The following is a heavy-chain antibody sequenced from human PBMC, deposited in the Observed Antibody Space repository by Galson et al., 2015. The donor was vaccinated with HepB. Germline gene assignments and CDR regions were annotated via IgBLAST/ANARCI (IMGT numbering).Heavy chain of an antibody. CDR3: ARAPIAAAGREVFDY. V-gene: IGHV1-69*02. Sequence: SVKVSCKASGGTFSSYTISWVRQAPGQGLEWMGRIIPILGIANYAQKFQGRVTITADKSTSTAYMELSSLRSEDTAVYYCARAPIAAAGREVFDYWGQGTLVTVSS. J-gene: IGHJ4*02. D-gene: IGHD6-13*01. CDR1: GGTFSSYT. CDR2: IIPILGIA.